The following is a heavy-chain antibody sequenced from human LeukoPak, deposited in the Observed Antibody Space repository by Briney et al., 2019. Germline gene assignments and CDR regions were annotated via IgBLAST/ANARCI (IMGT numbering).Heavy chain of an antibody. CDR2: ISSSGSTI. D-gene: IGHD3-10*01. Sequence: GGSLGLSCAASGFTFSDYYMSWIRQAPGKGLEWVSYISSSGSTIYYADSVKGRFTISRDNAKNSLYLQMNSLRAEDTAVYYCARDRVTMVRGVHNYFDYWGQGTLVTVSS. CDR3: ARDRVTMVRGVHNYFDY. J-gene: IGHJ4*02. CDR1: GFTFSDYY. V-gene: IGHV3-11*01.